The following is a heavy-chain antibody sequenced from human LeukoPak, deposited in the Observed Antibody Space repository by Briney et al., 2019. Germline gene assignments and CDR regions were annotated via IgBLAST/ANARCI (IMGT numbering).Heavy chain of an antibody. CDR2: IIPILGIA. V-gene: IGHV1-69*04. CDR3: ARAASFSGYSSGWSDY. J-gene: IGHJ4*02. CDR1: GGTFSSYA. Sequence: ASVKVSCKASGGTFSSYAISWVRQAPGQGLEWMGRIIPILGIANYAQKFQGRVTITADKSTSTAHMELSSLRSEDTAVYYCARAASFSGYSSGWSDYWGQGTLVTVSS. D-gene: IGHD6-19*01.